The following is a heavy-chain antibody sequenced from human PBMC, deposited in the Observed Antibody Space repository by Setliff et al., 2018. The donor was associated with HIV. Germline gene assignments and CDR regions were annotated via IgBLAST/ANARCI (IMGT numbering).Heavy chain of an antibody. CDR3: ARVFVDTAVLRVLEYYFDS. D-gene: IGHD5-18*01. J-gene: IGHJ4*02. Sequence: SETLSLTCTVSGGSINSISYYWGWIRQPPGNGLEWIGSIYHTGSTYYKPSLKSRVTISVDTSKNQFSLRMRSVTAADTAVYYCARVFVDTAVLRVLEYYFDSWGRGTLVTVSS. CDR1: GGSINSISYY. V-gene: IGHV4-39*07. CDR2: IYHTGST.